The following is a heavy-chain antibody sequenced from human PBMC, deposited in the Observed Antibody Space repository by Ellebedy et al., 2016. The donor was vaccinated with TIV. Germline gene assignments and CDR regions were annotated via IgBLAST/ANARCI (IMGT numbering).Heavy chain of an antibody. D-gene: IGHD3-3*01. CDR2: ISSEGSHI. CDR3: AREWSAFDL. J-gene: IGHJ3*01. CDR1: GFTFSSYY. V-gene: IGHV3-74*01. Sequence: GESLKISCAASGFTFSSYYMHWVRQAPGKGLVWVSHISSEGSHITYADSVKGRFTISRDNAKNTLYLQMNSGRAEATSVYYWAREWSAFDLWGQGTMVTVSS.